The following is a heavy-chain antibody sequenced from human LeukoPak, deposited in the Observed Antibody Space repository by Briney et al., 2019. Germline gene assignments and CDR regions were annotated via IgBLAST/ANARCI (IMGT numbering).Heavy chain of an antibody. CDR1: GFTFSNYA. CDR3: AKHYESGGHSYVDY. Sequence: PGGSLRLSCAASGFTFSNYAMSWVRQAPGKGLEWVSSIRGYGPRTFLADSVLGRFTISRDNSKNTLYQQMNSLRAEDTAVYDCAKHYESGGHSYVDYWGQGILVTVSS. CDR2: IRGYGPRT. J-gene: IGHJ4*02. V-gene: IGHV3-23*01. D-gene: IGHD3-22*01.